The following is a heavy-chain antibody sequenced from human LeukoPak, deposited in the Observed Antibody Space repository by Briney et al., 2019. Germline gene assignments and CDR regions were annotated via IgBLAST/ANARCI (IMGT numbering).Heavy chain of an antibody. Sequence: GGSLRLSCVASGFAFSTYWMCWVRQAPGKGLEWVANIKQDGSERYSVDSVKGRFTISRDNAKNSLYLQMNSLRPEDTAVYYCSINGGTYRPHALDIWGHGTMVSVSS. J-gene: IGHJ3*02. D-gene: IGHD1-26*01. CDR3: SINGGTYRPHALDI. CDR2: IKQDGSER. V-gene: IGHV3-7*01. CDR1: GFAFSTYW.